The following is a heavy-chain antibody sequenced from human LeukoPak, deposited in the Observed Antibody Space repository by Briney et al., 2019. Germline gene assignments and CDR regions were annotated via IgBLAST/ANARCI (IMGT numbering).Heavy chain of an antibody. J-gene: IGHJ4*02. Sequence: GASVKVFCKASGYTFTSYDINWVRQATGQGLEWMGWMNPNSGNTGYAQKFRGRVTITRNTSISTAYMELSSLRSEDTAVYYCALSYYDFWSGYSFDYWGQGTLVTVSS. D-gene: IGHD3-3*01. CDR3: ALSYYDFWSGYSFDY. CDR1: GYTFTSYD. V-gene: IGHV1-8*03. CDR2: MNPNSGNT.